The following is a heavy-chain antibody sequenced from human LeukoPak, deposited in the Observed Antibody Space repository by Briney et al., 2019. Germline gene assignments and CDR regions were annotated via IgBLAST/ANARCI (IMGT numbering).Heavy chain of an antibody. CDR3: ARAMSSIVVVPAATFCYYYYMVV. J-gene: IGHJ6*03. CDR2: ISAYNGNT. CDR1: GFTFTSYG. V-gene: IGHV1-18*01. D-gene: IGHD2-2*01. Sequence: ASVKVSCKAAGFTFTSYGISWVRQAPGQGLEWMGWISAYNGNTNYAQKLQGRVTMTTDTSTSTAYMELRSLRSDDTAVYYCARAMSSIVVVPAATFCYYYYMVVWGKGTTVTVSS.